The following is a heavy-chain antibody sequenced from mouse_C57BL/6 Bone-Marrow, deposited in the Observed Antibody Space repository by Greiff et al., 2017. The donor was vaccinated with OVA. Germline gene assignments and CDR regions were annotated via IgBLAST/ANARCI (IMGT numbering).Heavy chain of an antibody. D-gene: IGHD2-3*01. V-gene: IGHV1-62-2*01. CDR2: FYPGSGSI. CDR3: ARHEDQRDGYRYAMDY. CDR1: GYTFTEYT. Sequence: VKLQESGAELVKPGASVKLSCKASGYTFTEYTIHWVKQRSGQGLEWIGWFYPGSGSIKYNEKFKDKATLTADKSSSTVYMELSRLTSEDSAVYFCARHEDQRDGYRYAMDYWGQGTSVTVSS. J-gene: IGHJ4*01.